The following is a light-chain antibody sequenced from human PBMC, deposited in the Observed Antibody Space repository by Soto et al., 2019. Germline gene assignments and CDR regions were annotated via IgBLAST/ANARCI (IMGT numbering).Light chain of an antibody. Sequence: DIQLTQSPSFLSASVGDRVTITCRASQGMNSYLAWYQQKPGKDPELLIYDASTLQSGVPSRFSGSGSGTEFTLTVRSLKPEDCATYYCQQLNTYPLTFGQGTRLEI. CDR1: QGMNSY. V-gene: IGKV1-9*01. CDR2: DAS. J-gene: IGKJ5*01. CDR3: QQLNTYPLT.